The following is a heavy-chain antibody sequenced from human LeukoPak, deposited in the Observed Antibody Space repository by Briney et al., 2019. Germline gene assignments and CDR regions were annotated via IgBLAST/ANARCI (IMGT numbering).Heavy chain of an antibody. CDR1: GFTFSDHY. CDR2: SRNKANSYTP. CDR3: ARGGSSGWSLYHFDH. V-gene: IGHV3-72*01. J-gene: IGHJ4*02. D-gene: IGHD6-19*01. Sequence: PGGSLRLSCAASGFTFSDHYMDWVRQSPGKGLEWVARSRNKANSYTPEYAASVKGRFTISRDDSKNSLYLQMNSLKTDDTAVYYCARGGSSGWSLYHFDHWGQGTLVTVSS.